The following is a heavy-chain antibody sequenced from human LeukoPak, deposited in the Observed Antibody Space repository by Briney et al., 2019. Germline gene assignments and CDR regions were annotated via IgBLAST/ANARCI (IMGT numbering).Heavy chain of an antibody. CDR2: ISSSGSTI. J-gene: IGHJ4*02. CDR1: GFTFSDYY. CDR3: ARDHVDTAMVSFDF. Sequence: PGGSLRLSCAASGFTFSDYYMSWIRQAPGKGLEWVSYISSSGSTIYYADSVKGRFTISRDNAKNSLYLQMNSLRAEDTAVYYCARDHVDTAMVSFDFWGQGTLVTVSS. D-gene: IGHD5-18*01. V-gene: IGHV3-11*04.